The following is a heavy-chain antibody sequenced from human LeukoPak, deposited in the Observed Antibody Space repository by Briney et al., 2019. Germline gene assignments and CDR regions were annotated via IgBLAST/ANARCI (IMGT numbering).Heavy chain of an antibody. V-gene: IGHV3-30-3*01. Sequence: GGSLRLSCAASGLTFSSYAMHWVRQAPGKGLEWVAVISYDGSNKYYADSVKGRFTISRDNSKNTPYLQMNSLRAEDTAVYYCASHYDTSGYHYFDFRGQGTLVTVSS. CDR3: ASHYDTSGYHYFDF. CDR2: ISYDGSNK. D-gene: IGHD3-22*01. CDR1: GLTFSSYA. J-gene: IGHJ4*02.